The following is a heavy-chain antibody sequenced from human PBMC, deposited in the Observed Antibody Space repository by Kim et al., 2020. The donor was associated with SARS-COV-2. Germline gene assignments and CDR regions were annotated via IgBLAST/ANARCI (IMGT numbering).Heavy chain of an antibody. Sequence: NYNPSLKSRVTISVDASKNQFSLKLSSVTAADTAVYYWARGKTGTWSFDYWGQGTLVTVSS. J-gene: IGHJ4*02. V-gene: IGHV4-34*01. CDR3: ARGKTGTWSFDY. D-gene: IGHD1-7*01.